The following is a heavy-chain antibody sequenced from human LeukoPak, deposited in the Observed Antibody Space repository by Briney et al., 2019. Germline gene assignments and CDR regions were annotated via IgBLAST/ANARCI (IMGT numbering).Heavy chain of an antibody. J-gene: IGHJ6*03. D-gene: IGHD3-9*01. Sequence: GGSLRLSCAASGFTFSSYWMHWVRQAPGKGLVWVSRINSDGSSTSYADSVKGRFTISRDNAKNTLYLQMNSLRAEDTAVYYCARGTIHWDYYYYYMDVWGKGTTVTVSS. CDR1: GFTFSSYW. CDR2: INSDGSST. CDR3: ARGTIHWDYYYYYMDV. V-gene: IGHV3-74*01.